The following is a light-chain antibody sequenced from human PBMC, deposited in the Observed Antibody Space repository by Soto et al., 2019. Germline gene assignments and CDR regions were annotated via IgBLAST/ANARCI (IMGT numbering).Light chain of an antibody. Sequence: QSVLTQPPSVSGAPGQRVTISCTGSSSNIGAGYDVHWYQQLPGTAPKLLIYGNSNRPSGVPDRFSGSKSGTSASLAITGLQAEDEADYYCQSYDSSLGGSNRVFGGGTKVTVL. CDR3: QSYDSSLGGSNRV. CDR1: SSNIGAGYD. V-gene: IGLV1-40*01. CDR2: GNS. J-gene: IGLJ3*02.